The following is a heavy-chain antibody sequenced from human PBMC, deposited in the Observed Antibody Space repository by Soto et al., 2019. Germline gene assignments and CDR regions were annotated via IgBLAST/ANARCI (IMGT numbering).Heavy chain of an antibody. CDR3: TRARPYSDYFYNMDV. CDR1: GFPFSGCN. D-gene: IGHD4-4*01. V-gene: IGHV3-21*02. Sequence: EVQLVESGGGLVKPGGSLRLSCTASGFPFSGCNMNWVRQAPGQGLEWVSSISTASTNTYYADSVKGRFTISRDNAKNSLYLRMNCLRAEDTAVYYCTRARPYSDYFYNMDVWGKGATVTVSS. J-gene: IGHJ6*03. CDR2: ISTASTNT.